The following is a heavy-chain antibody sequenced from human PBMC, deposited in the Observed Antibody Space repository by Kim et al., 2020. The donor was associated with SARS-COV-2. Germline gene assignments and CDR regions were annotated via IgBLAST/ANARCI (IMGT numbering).Heavy chain of an antibody. CDR2: IYHSGST. CDR1: GGSISSSNW. Sequence: SETLSLTCAVSGGSISSSNWWSWVRQPPGKGLEWIGEIYHSGSTNYNPSLKSRVTISVDKSKNQFSLKLSSVTAADTAVYYCARDIGYYDSSGYQVFDYWGQGTLVTVSS. D-gene: IGHD3-22*01. CDR3: ARDIGYYDSSGYQVFDY. V-gene: IGHV4-4*02. J-gene: IGHJ4*02.